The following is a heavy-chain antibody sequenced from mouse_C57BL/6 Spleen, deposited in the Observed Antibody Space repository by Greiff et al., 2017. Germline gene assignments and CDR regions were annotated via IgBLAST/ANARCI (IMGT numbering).Heavy chain of an antibody. CDR2: IDPSDSYT. V-gene: IGHV1-69*01. Sequence: QVQLQQPGAELVMPGASVKLSCKASGYTFTSYWMHWVKQRHGQGLEWIGEIDPSDSYTNYNQKFKGKATLTVDKSTSTAYMQLSSRTSEDSAVYYCERETRAAQDYEAIGHWGQGTSVPVSS. CDR1: GYTFTSYW. CDR3: ERETRAAQDYEAIGH. D-gene: IGHD3-2*02. J-gene: IGHJ4*01.